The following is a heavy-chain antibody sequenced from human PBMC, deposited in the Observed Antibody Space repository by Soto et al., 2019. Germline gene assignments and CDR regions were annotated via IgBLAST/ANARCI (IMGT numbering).Heavy chain of an antibody. V-gene: IGHV1-8*01. CDR3: ARDPVGYCSGGSCYFDY. J-gene: IGHJ4*02. CDR2: MNPNSANT. Sequence: ASVKVSCKASGYTFTSSDINWGRQATGQGLEWMGWMNPNSANTGYSQKFQGRVTMTRDTSISTAYMELSSLGSEDTAVYYCARDPVGYCSGGSCYFDYWGQGTLVTVSS. D-gene: IGHD2-15*01. CDR1: GYTFTSSD.